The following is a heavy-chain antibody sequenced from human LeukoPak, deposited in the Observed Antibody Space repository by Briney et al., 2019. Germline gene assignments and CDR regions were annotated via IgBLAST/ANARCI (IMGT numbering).Heavy chain of an antibody. V-gene: IGHV4-59*08. CDR1: GGSISNYY. D-gene: IGHD2-15*01. CDR2: IYYSGDT. J-gene: IGHJ5*02. CDR3: ARQHCSGGKCYLAWFDP. Sequence: SSETLSLTCTVSGGSISNYYWSWIRQPPGKGLEWIAYIYYSGDTNCNPSLKSRVTISVDTSKNQFSLNLTSVTAADTAVYYCARQHCSGGKCYLAWFDPWGQGTLVTVSS.